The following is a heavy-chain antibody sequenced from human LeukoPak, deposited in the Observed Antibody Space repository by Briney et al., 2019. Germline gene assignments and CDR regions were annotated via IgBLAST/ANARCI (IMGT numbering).Heavy chain of an antibody. D-gene: IGHD3-22*01. J-gene: IGHJ4*02. V-gene: IGHV4-34*01. CDR2: INHSGST. Sequence: GSLRLSCAASGLTFSVYWMSWIRQPPGKGLEWIGEINHSGSTNYNPSLKSRVTISVDTSKNQFSLKLSSVTAADTAVYYCARGGPDYYYDSSGYYYFDYWGQGTLVTVSS. CDR1: GLTFSVYW. CDR3: ARGGPDYYYDSSGYYYFDY.